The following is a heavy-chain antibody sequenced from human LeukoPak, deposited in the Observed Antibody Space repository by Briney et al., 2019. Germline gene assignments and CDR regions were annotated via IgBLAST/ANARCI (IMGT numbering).Heavy chain of an antibody. CDR2: LSGGGGTT. CDR1: GFIFSSYA. D-gene: IGHD6-13*01. CDR3: AKGGGSSSWAEYYFEY. V-gene: IGHV3-23*01. J-gene: IGHJ4*02. Sequence: GGSLRLSCAASGFIFSSYAMSWVRQAPGKGLEWVSTLSGGGGTTFYSDSVKGRFTISRDNSKNTLSLQMNSLKAEDTAIYSCAKGGGSSSWAEYYFEYWGQGTLVTVSS.